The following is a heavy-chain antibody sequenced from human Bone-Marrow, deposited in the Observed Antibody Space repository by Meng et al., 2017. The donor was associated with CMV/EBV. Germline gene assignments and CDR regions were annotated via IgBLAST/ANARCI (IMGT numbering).Heavy chain of an antibody. J-gene: IGHJ4*02. D-gene: IGHD6-13*01. CDR1: GFTFSSYS. CDR2: ISSSSSYI. Sequence: GESLKISCAASGFTFSSYSMNWVRQAPGKGLEWVSSISSSSSYIYYADSVKGRFTISRDNAKNSLYLQMNSLRAEDTAVYYCARSRFWAAAGTTAFDYWGQGTLVTVSS. CDR3: ARSRFWAAAGTTAFDY. V-gene: IGHV3-21*01.